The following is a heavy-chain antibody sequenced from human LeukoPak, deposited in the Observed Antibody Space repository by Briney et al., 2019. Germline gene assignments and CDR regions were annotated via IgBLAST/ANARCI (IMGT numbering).Heavy chain of an antibody. V-gene: IGHV4-34*01. J-gene: IGHJ3*02. Sequence: SETLSLTCAVYGGSFSGYYWSWIRQPPGKGLEWIGEINHSGSTNYNPSLKSRVTISVDTSKNQFSLKLSSVTAADTAVYYCARWGGYYDSSGYPRGHAFDIWGQGTMVTVSS. CDR2: INHSGST. CDR3: ARWGGYYDSSGYPRGHAFDI. D-gene: IGHD3-22*01. CDR1: GGSFSGYY.